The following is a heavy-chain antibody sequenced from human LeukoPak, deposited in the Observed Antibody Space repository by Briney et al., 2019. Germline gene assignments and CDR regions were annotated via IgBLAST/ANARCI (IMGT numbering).Heavy chain of an antibody. Sequence: ASVKVSCKASGYTFTGYYMHWVRQAPGQGLEWMGGFDPEDGETIYAQKFQGRVTMTEDTSTDTAYMELSSLRSEDTAVYYCATGPPVDTAMAKAPWGQGTLVTVSS. D-gene: IGHD5-18*01. CDR1: GYTFTGYY. CDR2: FDPEDGET. CDR3: ATGPPVDTAMAKAP. J-gene: IGHJ5*02. V-gene: IGHV1-24*01.